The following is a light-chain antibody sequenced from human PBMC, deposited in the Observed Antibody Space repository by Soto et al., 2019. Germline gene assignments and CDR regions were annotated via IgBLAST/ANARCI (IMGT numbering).Light chain of an antibody. J-gene: IGLJ1*01. CDR3: CPYAGGYTHV. V-gene: IGLV2-11*01. CDR2: DVI. CDR1: RSDIGGYNF. Sequence: QSALTQPRSVSGSPGQSVTISCTGTRSDIGGYNFVSWYQQHPGQAPKLIIYDVIKRPSGVPDRFPGSKSGNTASLTIYGLQAEDEADYYCCPYAGGYTHVFGTGTKVTVL.